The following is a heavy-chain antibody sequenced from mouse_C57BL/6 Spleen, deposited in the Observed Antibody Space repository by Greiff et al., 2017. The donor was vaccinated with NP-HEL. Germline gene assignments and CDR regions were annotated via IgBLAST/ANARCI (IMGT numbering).Heavy chain of an antibody. J-gene: IGHJ2*01. Sequence: QVQLQQPGAELVKPGASVKLSCKASGYTFTSYWMQWVKQRPGQGLEWIGEIDPSDSYTNYNQKFKGKATLTVDTSSSTAYMQLSSLTSEDSAVYYCARQGGNLYYFDYWGQGTTLTVSS. CDR2: IDPSDSYT. CDR1: GYTFTSYW. CDR3: ARQGGNLYYFDY. V-gene: IGHV1-50*01. D-gene: IGHD2-1*01.